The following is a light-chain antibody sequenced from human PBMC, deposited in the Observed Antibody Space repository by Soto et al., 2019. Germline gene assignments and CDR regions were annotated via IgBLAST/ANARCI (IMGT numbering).Light chain of an antibody. V-gene: IGKV2-28*01. CDR2: VGS. Sequence: EIVMTQSPLSLSVTPGEPASISCRSSQSLLDPHGRSYVDWYLQKPGQSPQLLIYVGSNRASGVPDRITASASGTDFTLKISRVEADDVGVYYCMQALQTPWTFGRGTKVEIK. J-gene: IGKJ1*01. CDR1: QSLLDPHGRSY. CDR3: MQALQTPWT.